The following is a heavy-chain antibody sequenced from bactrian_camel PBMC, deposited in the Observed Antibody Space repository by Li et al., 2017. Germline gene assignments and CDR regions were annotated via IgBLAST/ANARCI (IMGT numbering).Heavy chain of an antibody. Sequence: QVQLVESGGGSVQAGGSLRLSCKVSGHSRGSNCVGWYRLPPGRAPAEREGIAAIRRDGGETWYAASVKGRFTISRDSAKNTVYLQMNSLKSEDTALYYCATQVERSWTDFGYWGQGTQVTVS. CDR2: IRRDGGET. V-gene: IGHV3S54*01. J-gene: IGHJ6*01. D-gene: IGHD6*01. CDR1: GHSRGSNC. CDR3: ATQVERSWTDFGY.